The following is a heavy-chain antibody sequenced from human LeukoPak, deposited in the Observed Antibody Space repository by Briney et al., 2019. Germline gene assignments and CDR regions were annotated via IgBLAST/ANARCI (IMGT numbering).Heavy chain of an antibody. D-gene: IGHD6-13*01. Sequence: VASVKVSCKASGYTFTSYGITWVRQAPGQGLEWMGWISAYNGNTNYAQKLQGRVTMTTDTSTSTAYMELRSLRSDDTAVYYCARNNLGVVRIAAFNWFDPWGQGTLVTVSS. V-gene: IGHV1-18*01. CDR3: ARNNLGVVRIAAFNWFDP. CDR1: GYTFTSYG. J-gene: IGHJ5*02. CDR2: ISAYNGNT.